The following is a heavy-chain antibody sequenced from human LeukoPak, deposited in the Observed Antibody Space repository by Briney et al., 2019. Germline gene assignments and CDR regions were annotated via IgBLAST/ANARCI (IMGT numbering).Heavy chain of an antibody. J-gene: IGHJ4*02. CDR3: ARVVATINSFDY. CDR1: GFTFSSYA. CDR2: ISYDGSNK. D-gene: IGHD5-12*01. Sequence: PGGSLRLSCAASGFTFSSYAMHWVRQAPGKGLEWVAVISYDGSNKYYADSVKGRFTISRDNSKNSLYLQMNSLRAEDTAVYYCARVVATINSFDYWGQGTLVTVSS. V-gene: IGHV3-30*04.